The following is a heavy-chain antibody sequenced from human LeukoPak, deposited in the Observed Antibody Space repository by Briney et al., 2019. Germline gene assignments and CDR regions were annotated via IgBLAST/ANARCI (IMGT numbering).Heavy chain of an antibody. D-gene: IGHD6-13*01. CDR3: ARVPYSSSWYAGRQYYFDY. CDR1: GYTFTSYY. V-gene: IGHV1-46*01. CDR2: INPSGGST. Sequence: GASVKVSCKASGYTFTSYYMHWVRQAPGQGLEWMGIINPSGGSTSYAQKFQGRVTMTRGTSTSTVYMELSSLRSEDTAVYYCARVPYSSSWYAGRQYYFDYWGQGTLVTVSS. J-gene: IGHJ4*02.